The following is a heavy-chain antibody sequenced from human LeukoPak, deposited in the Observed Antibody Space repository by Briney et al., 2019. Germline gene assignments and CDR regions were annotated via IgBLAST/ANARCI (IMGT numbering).Heavy chain of an antibody. J-gene: IGHJ4*02. V-gene: IGHV1-18*01. Sequence: ASVKVSCTASGYXFTSYGISWVRQAPGQGLEWMGWISAYNGNTNYAQKLQGRVTMTTDTSTSTAYMELRSLRSDDTAVYYCAYGSGSYYYFDYWGQGTLVTVSS. CDR1: GYXFTSYG. CDR2: ISAYNGNT. D-gene: IGHD3-10*01. CDR3: AYGSGSYYYFDY.